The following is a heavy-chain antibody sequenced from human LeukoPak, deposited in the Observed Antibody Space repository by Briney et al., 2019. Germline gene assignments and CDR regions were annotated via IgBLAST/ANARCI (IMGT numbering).Heavy chain of an antibody. CDR2: INAGDGNT. V-gene: IGHV1-3*01. Sequence: ASVKLSCTASGYTFTSYAMHWVRQAPGQRLEWMGWINAGDGNTKYSQTFQGRVTITRDTSASTAYMEPSSLRSEDAAVYYCARDLGIYYGSGKGYWGQGTLVTVSS. J-gene: IGHJ4*02. D-gene: IGHD3-10*01. CDR1: GYTFTSYA. CDR3: ARDLGIYYGSGKGY.